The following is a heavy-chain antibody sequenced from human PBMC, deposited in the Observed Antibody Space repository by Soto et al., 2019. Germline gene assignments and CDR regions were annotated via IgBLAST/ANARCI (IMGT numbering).Heavy chain of an antibody. V-gene: IGHV3-9*01. CDR2: ISWNGAAT. Sequence: EAQPVESGGGLVQPARSLRLSCVASGFTFDDYAIHWVRQAPGKGLEWVSGISWNGAATGYADSVKGRFTISRDNAKNSLYLLMSSLRTEDTALYYCANLPLYGSGFDCWGQGTLVTVSS. CDR1: GFTFDDYA. J-gene: IGHJ4*02. D-gene: IGHD3-10*01. CDR3: ANLPLYGSGFDC.